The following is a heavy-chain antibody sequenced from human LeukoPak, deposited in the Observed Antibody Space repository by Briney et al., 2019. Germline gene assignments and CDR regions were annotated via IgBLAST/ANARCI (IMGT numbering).Heavy chain of an antibody. Sequence: GGALRLSCAASGFTFSSYAMSWVRQAPGKGLEWVSTISGSGAYTYYADSVKGRFTISRDNSKNTLYLQMNSLRAEDTAVYYCAKYFASGSYYKLPHWGQGTLVTVSS. CDR3: AKYFASGSYYKLPH. CDR2: ISGSGAYT. J-gene: IGHJ1*01. D-gene: IGHD3-10*01. CDR1: GFTFSSYA. V-gene: IGHV3-23*01.